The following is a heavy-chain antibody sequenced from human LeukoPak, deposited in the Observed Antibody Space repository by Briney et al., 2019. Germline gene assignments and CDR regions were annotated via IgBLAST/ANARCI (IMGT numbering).Heavy chain of an antibody. CDR1: GGSISSSSYY. J-gene: IGHJ4*02. CDR2: IYYSGST. D-gene: IGHD2-2*02. Sequence: PSETLSLTCTVSGGSISSSSYYWGWIRQPPGKGLEWIGSIYYSGSTYYNTSLKSRVTISVDTSKNQFSLKLSSVTAADTAVYYCASPPQYCSSTSCYMVYWGQGTLVTVSS. CDR3: ASPPQYCSSTSCYMVY. V-gene: IGHV4-39*01.